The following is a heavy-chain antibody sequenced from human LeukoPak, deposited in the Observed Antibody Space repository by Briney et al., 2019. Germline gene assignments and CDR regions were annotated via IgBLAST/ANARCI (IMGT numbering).Heavy chain of an antibody. CDR1: GFTFSTYG. Sequence: GGSLRLSCAASGFTFSTYGMHWLRQAPGKGLEWVAFIHYDGGNEYNEDSVKGRFTISRDNSKHTLYLQMNSLRPEDTAVYYCARGLPSSTRTYNWFDPWGPGTLVTVSS. V-gene: IGHV3-30*02. D-gene: IGHD2-2*01. CDR3: ARGLPSSTRTYNWFDP. J-gene: IGHJ5*02. CDR2: IHYDGGNE.